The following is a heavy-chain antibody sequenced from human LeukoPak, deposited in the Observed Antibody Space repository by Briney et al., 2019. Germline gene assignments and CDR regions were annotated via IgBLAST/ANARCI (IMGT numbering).Heavy chain of an antibody. Sequence: SETLSLTCTVSGYSISSGYYWGWIRQPPGKGLEWIGSIYHSGRTYYNPSLKSRVTISVDTSKNQFSLKLSSVAAADTAVYYCAREGDISSVGWFDPWGQGTLVTVSS. D-gene: IGHD6-13*01. CDR1: GYSISSGYY. V-gene: IGHV4-38-2*02. CDR3: AREGDISSVGWFDP. J-gene: IGHJ5*02. CDR2: IYHSGRT.